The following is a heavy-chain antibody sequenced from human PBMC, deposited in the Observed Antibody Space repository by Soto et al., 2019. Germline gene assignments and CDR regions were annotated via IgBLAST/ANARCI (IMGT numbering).Heavy chain of an antibody. CDR3: ARHTQWLDLNLFEP. Sequence: QVQLQESGPGLVKPSETLSLTCTVSGGSISSYYWSWIRQPPGKGLEWIGYIYYSGSTNYNPSLTSRVTISVDTSKNQFSLKLSTVTAADTAVYYCARHTQWLDLNLFEPGGQGTLVNVCS. CDR2: IYYSGST. J-gene: IGHJ5*02. V-gene: IGHV4-59*08. CDR1: GGSISSYY. D-gene: IGHD6-19*01.